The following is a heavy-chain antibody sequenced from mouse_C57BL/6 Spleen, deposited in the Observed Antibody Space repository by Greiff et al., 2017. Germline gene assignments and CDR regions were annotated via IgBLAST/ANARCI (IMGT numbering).Heavy chain of an antibody. CDR2: ISDGGSYT. D-gene: IGHD1-1*01. V-gene: IGHV5-4*03. Sequence: EVKLVESGGGLVKPGGSLKLSCAASGFTFSSYAMSWVRQTPEKRLEWVATISDGGSYTYYPDNVKGRFTISRDNAKNHLYLQRSHLKSEDTAMYYCARGGSSHWYFDVWGTGTTVTVSS. CDR1: GFTFSSYA. J-gene: IGHJ1*03. CDR3: ARGGSSHWYFDV.